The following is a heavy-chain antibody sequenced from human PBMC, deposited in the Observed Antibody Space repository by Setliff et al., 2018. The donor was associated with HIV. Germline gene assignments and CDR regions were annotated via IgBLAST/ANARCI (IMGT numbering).Heavy chain of an antibody. CDR3: ARVRYCSGGSCYGGEYWFDP. Sequence: RASVKVSCKASGYTFTCYYIHWVRQAPGQGLEWMGVIHPSGGSTSYAQSFQDRVTMTRDTSTSTVYMELSSLRSEDTAVYYCARVRYCSGGSCYGGEYWFDPWGQGTLVTVS. CDR1: GYTFTCYY. CDR2: IHPSGGST. D-gene: IGHD2-15*01. J-gene: IGHJ5*02. V-gene: IGHV1-46*01.